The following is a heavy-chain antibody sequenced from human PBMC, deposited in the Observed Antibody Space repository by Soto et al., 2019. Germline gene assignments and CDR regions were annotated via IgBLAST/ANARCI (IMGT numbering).Heavy chain of an antibody. CDR2: ISYDGSNK. Sequence: QVQLVESGGGVVQPGRSLRLSFAASGFTFSSYSMQWVRQAPGKGLEWVAVISYDGSNKYYADSVKGRFTISRDNXXNTLYLQRIGLRAEDTAVYYCVRVREWELLGALGYWGQGTLVTVSS. CDR3: VRVREWELLGALGY. D-gene: IGHD1-26*01. V-gene: IGHV3-30-3*01. J-gene: IGHJ4*02. CDR1: GFTFSSYS.